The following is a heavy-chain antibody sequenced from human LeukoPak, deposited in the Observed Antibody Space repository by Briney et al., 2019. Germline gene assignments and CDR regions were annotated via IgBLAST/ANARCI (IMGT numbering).Heavy chain of an antibody. CDR1: GYTFTSYG. V-gene: IGHV1-18*01. CDR2: ISAYNGNT. CDR3: ARDESLAGYCSGGSCGYFDY. Sequence: ASVKVSCKASGYTFTSYGISWVRQAPGQGLEWMGWISAYNGNTNYAQMLQGRVTMTTDTSTSTAYMELRSLRSDDTAVYYCARDESLAGYCSGGSCGYFDYWGQGTLVTVSS. J-gene: IGHJ4*02. D-gene: IGHD2-15*01.